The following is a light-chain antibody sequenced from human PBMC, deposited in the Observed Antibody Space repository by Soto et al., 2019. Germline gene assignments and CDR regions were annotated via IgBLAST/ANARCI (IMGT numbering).Light chain of an antibody. CDR2: GAS. V-gene: IGKV3-15*01. CDR1: QSVSSN. Sequence: EIVMTQSPATLSVSPGGRATRSCRASQSVSSNLAWYQQKPGQAPRLLIYGASTRAAGIPDRFSGSGSGTVFTLTINILEPDDFAVYYCHQYGNSPQTFGQGTKVDIK. J-gene: IGKJ1*01. CDR3: HQYGNSPQT.